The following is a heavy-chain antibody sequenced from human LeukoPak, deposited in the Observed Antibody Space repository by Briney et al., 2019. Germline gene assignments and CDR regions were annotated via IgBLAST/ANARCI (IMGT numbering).Heavy chain of an antibody. CDR2: ISYDGSNK. J-gene: IGHJ4*02. CDR3: ARGLRTYYYDSSGYPQPDY. D-gene: IGHD3-22*01. CDR1: GFTFSSYG. Sequence: AGGSLRLSCAASGFTFSSYGMHWVRQAPGKGLEWVAVISYDGSNKYYADSVKGRFTISRDNAKNSLYLQMNSLRAEDTAVYYCARGLRTYYYDSSGYPQPDYWGQGTLVTVSS. V-gene: IGHV3-30*03.